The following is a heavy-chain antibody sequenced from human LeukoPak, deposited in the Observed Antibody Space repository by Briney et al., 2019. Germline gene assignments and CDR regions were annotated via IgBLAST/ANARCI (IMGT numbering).Heavy chain of an antibody. CDR3: ARDRVVAANYYCYMDV. J-gene: IGHJ6*03. V-gene: IGHV1-69*05. CDR2: ITPIFGTA. Sequence: GASVKVSCKASGGTFSSYAISWVRQAPGQGLEWMGRITPIFGTANYAQKFQGRVTITTDESTSTAYMELSSLRSEDTAVYYCARDRVVAANYYCYMDVWGKGTTVTVSS. CDR1: GGTFSSYA. D-gene: IGHD2-15*01.